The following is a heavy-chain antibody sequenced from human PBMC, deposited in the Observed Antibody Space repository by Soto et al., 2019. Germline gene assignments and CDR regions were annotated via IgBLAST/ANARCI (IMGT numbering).Heavy chain of an antibody. CDR2: ISWDSSTM. V-gene: IGHV3-9*01. CDR1: GFTFDNCG. J-gene: IGHJ4*02. CDR3: VQGRYPTMATPLDH. Sequence: GGSLRLSCAASGFTFDNCGMHWVRQSPGKGLEWVAGISWDSSTMGYADSVKGRFIISRDDAKNSLYLQMDSLRGEDTALYYCVQGRYPTMATPLDHWGQGTQVTVSS. D-gene: IGHD2-15*01.